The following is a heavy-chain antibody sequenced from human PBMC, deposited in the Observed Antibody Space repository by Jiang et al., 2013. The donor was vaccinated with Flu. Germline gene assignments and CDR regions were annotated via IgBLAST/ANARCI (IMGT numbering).Heavy chain of an antibody. CDR3: ARDTYYDSSGYYPSYFDY. J-gene: IGHJ4*02. CDR1: TFTSYA. CDR2: IIPIFGTA. V-gene: IGHV1-69*01. Sequence: TFTSYAISWVRQAPGQGLEWMGGIIPIFGTANYAQKFQGRVTITADESTSTAYMELSSLRSEDTAVYYCARDTYYDSSGYYPSYFDYWGQGTLVTVSS. D-gene: IGHD3-22*01.